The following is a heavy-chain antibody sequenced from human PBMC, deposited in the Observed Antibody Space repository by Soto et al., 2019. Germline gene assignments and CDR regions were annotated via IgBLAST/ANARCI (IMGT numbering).Heavy chain of an antibody. J-gene: IGHJ3*02. CDR1: GGSFSGYY. D-gene: IGHD5-18*01. V-gene: IGHV4-34*01. CDR3: ARVFSVGGYSYGYFRTARRADAFDI. CDR2: INHSGST. Sequence: QVQLQQWGAGLLKPSETLSLTCAVYGGSFSGYYWSWIRQPPGKGLEWIGEINHSGSTNYNPSLKSRVTISVDTSKNQFSLKLSSVTAADTAVYYCARVFSVGGYSYGYFRTARRADAFDIWGQGTMVTVSS.